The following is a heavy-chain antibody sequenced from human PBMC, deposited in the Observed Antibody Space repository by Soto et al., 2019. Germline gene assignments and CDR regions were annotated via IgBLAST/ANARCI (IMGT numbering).Heavy chain of an antibody. CDR3: AKRPPLNDLVVVAEFDY. CDR1: GFTFSSYA. CDR2: ISGSGGST. J-gene: IGHJ4*02. D-gene: IGHD2-15*01. V-gene: IGHV3-23*01. Sequence: EVQLLESGGGLVQPGGSLRLSCAASGFTFSSYAMSWVRQAPGKGLEWVSAISGSGGSTYYADSVKGRFTISRDNSKNTLYLQMNGLRAEDTAVYYCAKRPPLNDLVVVAEFDYWGQGTLVTVSS.